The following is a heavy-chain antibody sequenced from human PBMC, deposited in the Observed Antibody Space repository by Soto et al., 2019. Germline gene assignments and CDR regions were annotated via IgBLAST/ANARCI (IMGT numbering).Heavy chain of an antibody. CDR2: ISGPGGRT. CDR1: EFTFNNYA. CDR3: AKVESYDFWGGYDYYDYSHYGMDV. D-gene: IGHD3-3*01. Sequence: ASLTLSCAASEFTFNNYAMTWVRQTPGKELEWVAGISGPGGRTYYADSVKGRFTISRANSKNTLFLQMNGLRGEDTAVYYCAKVESYDFWGGYDYYDYSHYGMDVWGQGTTVTVSS. J-gene: IGHJ6*02. V-gene: IGHV3-23*01.